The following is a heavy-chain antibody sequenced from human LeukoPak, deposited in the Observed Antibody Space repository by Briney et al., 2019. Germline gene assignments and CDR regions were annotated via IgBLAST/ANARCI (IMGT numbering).Heavy chain of an antibody. Sequence: SETLSLTCTVSGGSISNYYWNWIRQPPGKGLEWIGYIYYSGSTNYNPSLKSRVTISVDTSKNQFSLRLSSVTAADTAVYYCARFHTSSWFFDSWGQGILVTVSS. CDR2: IYYSGST. CDR1: GGSISNYY. V-gene: IGHV4-59*01. J-gene: IGHJ4*02. CDR3: ARFHTSSWFFDS. D-gene: IGHD6-13*01.